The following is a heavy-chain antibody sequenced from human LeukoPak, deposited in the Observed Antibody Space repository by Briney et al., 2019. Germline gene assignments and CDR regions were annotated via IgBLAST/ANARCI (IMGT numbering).Heavy chain of an antibody. J-gene: IGHJ4*02. Sequence: GGSLRLSCAASGFTVSSNYMSWVRQAPGKGLEWVSVICSGGSTYYADSVKGRFTISRDNSKNTLYLQMNSLRAEDAAVYYCAKDSVFGSGYSSPPRGSFDYWGQGPLATVPP. CDR2: ICSGGST. CDR3: AKDSVFGSGYSSPPRGSFDY. D-gene: IGHD3-3*01. CDR1: GFTVSSNY. V-gene: IGHV3-66*02.